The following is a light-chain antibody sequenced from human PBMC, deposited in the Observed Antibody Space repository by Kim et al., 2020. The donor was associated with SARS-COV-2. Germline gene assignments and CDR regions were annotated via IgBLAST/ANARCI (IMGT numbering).Light chain of an antibody. J-gene: IGLJ3*02. CDR1: NLGDKF. Sequence: SVFPGQTATIPCAGHNLGDKFASWDQQRAGQAPVVFIYEDTKRPAGTPKRFSGSNFGHTATLTIAMSQAMDEDGYYGQAWDSATWVFGGGTQLTVL. CDR2: EDT. V-gene: IGLV3-1*01. CDR3: QAWDSATWV.